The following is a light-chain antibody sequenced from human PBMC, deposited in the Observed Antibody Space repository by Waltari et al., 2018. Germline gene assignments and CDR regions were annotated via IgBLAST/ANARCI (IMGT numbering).Light chain of an antibody. CDR3: ASWDDSLNGHWV. J-gene: IGLJ3*02. Sequence: QSVLTQPPSASGTPGQRVTTSCSGSVSNIGVNLVNWYQQLPGKAPKLLIYRSDLRPSGVPDRFSGSKSGTSASLAISGLQSEDEADYFCASWDDSLNGHWVFGGGTKVTVL. CDR1: VSNIGVNL. CDR2: RSD. V-gene: IGLV1-44*01.